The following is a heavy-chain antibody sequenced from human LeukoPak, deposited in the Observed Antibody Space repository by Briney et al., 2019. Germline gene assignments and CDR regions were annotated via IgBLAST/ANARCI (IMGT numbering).Heavy chain of an antibody. V-gene: IGHV3-30*18. Sequence: GGSLRLSCAASGFTFSSYGMHWVRQAPGKWLEWLALISYDSSNWVIADSVKGRFSISRDNSKNTLYLQMNSLRAEDTAVYYCAELGITMIGGVWGKGTTVTISS. D-gene: IGHD3-10*02. CDR1: GFTFSSYG. CDR2: ISYDSSNW. CDR3: AELGITMIGGV. J-gene: IGHJ6*04.